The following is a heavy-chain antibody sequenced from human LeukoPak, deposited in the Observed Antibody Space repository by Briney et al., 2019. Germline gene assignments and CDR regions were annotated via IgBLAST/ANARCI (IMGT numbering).Heavy chain of an antibody. D-gene: IGHD3-10*01. Sequence: SETLSLTCAVYGGSFSGYYWSWIRQPPGKGLEWIGEIIHSGSTNYNPSLQSRVTVSVDTSKNQFSLKLSSMTAADTAVYYCALLWCGNCFDPWGQGTLVTVSS. CDR3: ALLWCGNCFDP. J-gene: IGHJ5*02. CDR1: GGSFSGYY. V-gene: IGHV4-34*12. CDR2: IIHSGST.